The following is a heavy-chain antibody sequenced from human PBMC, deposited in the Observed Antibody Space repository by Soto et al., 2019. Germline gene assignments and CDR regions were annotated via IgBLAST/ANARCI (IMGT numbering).Heavy chain of an antibody. J-gene: IGHJ4*02. CDR3: ARAIRGFSYVVDY. D-gene: IGHD5-18*01. CDR1: GFTFSSHS. CDR2: ISGSGATK. V-gene: IGHV3-48*02. Sequence: GGSLRLSCAASGFTFSSHSINWVRQAPGKGLEWVSYISGSGATKYYADSVKGRFTISRDNARNSLYLQMSSLSDEDTAVYYCARAIRGFSYVVDYWGQGALVTVSS.